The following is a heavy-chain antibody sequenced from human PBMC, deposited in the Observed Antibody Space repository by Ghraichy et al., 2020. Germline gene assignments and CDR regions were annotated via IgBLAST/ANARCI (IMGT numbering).Heavy chain of an antibody. CDR1: GFTFSNYW. D-gene: IGHD2-21*02. Sequence: GESLNISCTVSGFTFSNYWMSWVRQAPGKGLEWVANIKQDGSEKYYVDSVKGRFPISRDNAKKSLYLQINSLRAEDTAVYYCASHDYYNYGIDYWGQGTLVTVSS. V-gene: IGHV3-7*01. J-gene: IGHJ4*02. CDR3: ASHDYYNYGIDY. CDR2: IKQDGSEK.